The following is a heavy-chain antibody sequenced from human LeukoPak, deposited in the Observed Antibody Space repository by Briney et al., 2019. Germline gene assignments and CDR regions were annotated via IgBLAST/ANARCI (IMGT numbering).Heavy chain of an antibody. J-gene: IGHJ4*02. D-gene: IGHD4-17*01. CDR1: GFTFSDYG. CDR3: ARDRLDYGDYAEYYFDY. CDR2: IRYDGSNR. Sequence: GGSLRLSCAASGFTFSDYGMHWVRQAPGKGLEWVTFIRYDGSNRYYADSVKGRFTISRDDYKNTVYLQMNSLRAEDTAVYYCARDRLDYGDYAEYYFDYWGQGTLVTVSS. V-gene: IGHV3-30*02.